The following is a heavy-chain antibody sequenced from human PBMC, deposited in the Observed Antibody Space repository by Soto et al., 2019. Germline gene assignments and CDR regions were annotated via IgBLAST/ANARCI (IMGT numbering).Heavy chain of an antibody. J-gene: IGHJ4*02. CDR3: SRGGGLMHLFDY. D-gene: IGHD3-16*01. CDR1: GGSISSGGYY. Sequence: SETLSLTCTVSGGSISSGGYYWSWIRQHPGKGLEWIGYIYYSGSTYYNPSLKSRVTISVDTSKNQFSLKLSSVTAADTAVYDGSRGGGLMHLFDYWGKGTLVTVSS. V-gene: IGHV4-31*03. CDR2: IYYSGST.